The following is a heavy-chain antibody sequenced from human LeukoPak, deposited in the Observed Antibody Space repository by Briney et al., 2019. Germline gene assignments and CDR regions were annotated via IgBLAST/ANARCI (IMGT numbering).Heavy chain of an antibody. V-gene: IGHV4-4*07. D-gene: IGHD3-22*01. CDR3: ASSSYYFYFDS. J-gene: IGHJ4*02. Sequence: SETLSLTCTVSGGSISSYYWSWIRQPAGKGLEWIGRIYTSGSTNYNPSLKSRVTISVDTSKSQFSLKLSSVTAADTAVYFCASSSYYFYFDSWGQGTLVTVSS. CDR2: IYTSGST. CDR1: GGSISSYY.